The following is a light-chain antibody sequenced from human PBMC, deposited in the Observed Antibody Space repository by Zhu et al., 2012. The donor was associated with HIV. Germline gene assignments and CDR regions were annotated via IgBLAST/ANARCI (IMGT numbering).Light chain of an antibody. CDR3: QQYGMSPLT. CDR2: GAS. V-gene: IGKV3-20*01. CDR1: QSVSNYY. Sequence: EIVLTQSPGTLTLSPGEGATLSCRASQSVSNYYLAWYRQKPGQAPRLLVYGASQRASGIPGRFSGSGSGTDFTLTISRLEPEDFAVYYCQQYGMSPLTFGGGTKVEIK. J-gene: IGKJ4*01.